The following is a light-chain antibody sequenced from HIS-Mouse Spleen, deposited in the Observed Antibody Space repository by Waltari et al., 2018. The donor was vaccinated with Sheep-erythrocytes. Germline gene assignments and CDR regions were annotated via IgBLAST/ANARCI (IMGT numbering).Light chain of an antibody. Sequence: QSALTQPRSVSGSPGQSVTISCTGTNSDVGGYNYVSWYQQHPGKAPKLMIYDVSKRPSGVPDRFSGSKSGNTAYLTISGLQAEDEADYYCCSYAGSYNHVFATGTKVTVL. CDR2: DVS. CDR3: CSYAGSYNHV. J-gene: IGLJ1*01. CDR1: NSDVGGYNY. V-gene: IGLV2-11*01.